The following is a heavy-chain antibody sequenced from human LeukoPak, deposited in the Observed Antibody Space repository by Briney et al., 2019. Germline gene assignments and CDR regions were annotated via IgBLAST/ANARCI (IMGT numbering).Heavy chain of an antibody. CDR3: ARDHSGLGSYPNP. CDR2: MKSKSDGRTT. J-gene: IGHJ5*02. CDR1: GFTFNNAW. Sequence: PGGSLRLSCAASGFTFNNAWMNWVRQAPGKGLEWVGRMKSKSDGRTTDYAAPVRGRFTISRDNSKNTLYLQMNSLRAEDSAVYYCARDHSGLGSYPNPWGQGTLVTVSS. V-gene: IGHV3-15*01. D-gene: IGHD3-10*01.